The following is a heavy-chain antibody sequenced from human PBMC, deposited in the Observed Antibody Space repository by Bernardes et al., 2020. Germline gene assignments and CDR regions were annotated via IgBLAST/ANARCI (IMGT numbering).Heavy chain of an antibody. CDR3: ARPLEYYGDCIDP. V-gene: IGHV4-39*01. CDR1: GGSISSSSYY. Sequence: SETLSLTCTVSGGSISSSSYYWGWIRQPPGKGLEWIGSIYYSGSTYYNPSHKSRVTISVDTSKNQFSLKLSSVTAADTAVYYCARPLEYYGDCIDPWGQGTLVTVSS. CDR2: IYYSGST. J-gene: IGHJ5*02. D-gene: IGHD4-17*01.